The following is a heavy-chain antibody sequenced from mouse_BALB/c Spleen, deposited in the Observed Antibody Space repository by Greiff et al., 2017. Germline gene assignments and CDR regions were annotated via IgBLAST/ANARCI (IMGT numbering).Heavy chain of an antibody. CDR2: IYPSDSYT. CDR3: TRSGYYYGSSYEAMDY. Sequence: QVQLQQSGAELVRPGASVKLSCKASGYTFTSYWINWVKQRPGQGLEWIGNIYPSDSYTNYNQKFKDKATLTVDKSSSTAYMQLSSPTSEDSAVYYCTRSGYYYGSSYEAMDYWGQGTSVTVSS. CDR1: GYTFTSYW. J-gene: IGHJ4*01. D-gene: IGHD1-1*01. V-gene: IGHV1-69*02.